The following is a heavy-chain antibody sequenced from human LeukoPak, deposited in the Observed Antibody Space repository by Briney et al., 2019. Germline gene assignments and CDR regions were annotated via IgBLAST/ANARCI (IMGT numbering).Heavy chain of an antibody. D-gene: IGHD5-24*01. Sequence: GGSLRLSCTASGFTFDDYGISWVRQAPGKGLEWVSGIIPSGHTTYYADSVRGRFTISRDNSRNTVYLQMNSLRAEDTAVYYCAKDDRWLQFCCWGQGTLVTVSA. V-gene: IGHV3-23*01. CDR1: GFTFDDYG. J-gene: IGHJ4*02. CDR3: AKDDRWLQFCC. CDR2: IIPSGHTT.